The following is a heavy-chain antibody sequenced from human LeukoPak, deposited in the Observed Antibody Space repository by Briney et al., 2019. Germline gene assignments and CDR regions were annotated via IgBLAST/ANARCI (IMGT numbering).Heavy chain of an antibody. V-gene: IGHV3-9*01. CDR1: GFTFDDYA. CDR2: ISWNSGSI. D-gene: IGHD6-13*01. Sequence: GGSLRLSCAASGFTFDDYAMHWVRQAPGKGLEWVSGISWNSGSIGYADSVKGRFTISRDNAKNSLHLQMNSLRAEDTAVYYCARALSSSSWYRDWFDPWGQGTLVTVSS. CDR3: ARALSSSSWYRDWFDP. J-gene: IGHJ5*02.